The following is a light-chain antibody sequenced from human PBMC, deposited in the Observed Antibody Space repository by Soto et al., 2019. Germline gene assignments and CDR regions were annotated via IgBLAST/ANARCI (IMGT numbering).Light chain of an antibody. CDR1: QSISSW. V-gene: IGKV1-5*03. CDR3: QQYNSYSPSYS. Sequence: DIQMTQSPSTLSASVGDRVTITCRASQSISSWLAWYQQKPGKAPKLLIYKASSLESGVPSRFSGSGSGTEFTLPISSLQPDDFATYYCQQYNSYSPSYSFGQGTKLEIK. J-gene: IGKJ2*01. CDR2: KAS.